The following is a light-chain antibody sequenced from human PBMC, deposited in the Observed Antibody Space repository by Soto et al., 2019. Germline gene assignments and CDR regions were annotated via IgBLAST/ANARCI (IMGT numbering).Light chain of an antibody. CDR1: QSVGSY. J-gene: IGKJ1*01. V-gene: IGKV3-11*01. Sequence: EIVVTQSPATLSLSPGERATLSCRASQSVGSYFAWYQQKPGQAPRLLIYDASNRATGIPARFSGSGSGTDFTLTISSLEPEDFAVYYCQQRGNWPLTFGQGTKVEIK. CDR3: QQRGNWPLT. CDR2: DAS.